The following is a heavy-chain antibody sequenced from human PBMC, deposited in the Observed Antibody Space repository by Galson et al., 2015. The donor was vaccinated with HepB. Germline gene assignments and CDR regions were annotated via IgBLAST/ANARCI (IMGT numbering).Heavy chain of an antibody. D-gene: IGHD3-3*01. J-gene: IGHJ3*02. CDR3: ARTLGAVFGVADDAFDI. CDR1: GYTLTELS. CDR2: ISAYNGNT. V-gene: IGHV1-18*01. Sequence: SVKVSCKVSGYTLTELSMHWVRQAPGQGLEWMGWISAYNGNTNYAQKLQGRVTMTTDTSTSTAYMELRSLRSDDTAVYYCARTLGAVFGVADDAFDIWGQGTMVTVSS.